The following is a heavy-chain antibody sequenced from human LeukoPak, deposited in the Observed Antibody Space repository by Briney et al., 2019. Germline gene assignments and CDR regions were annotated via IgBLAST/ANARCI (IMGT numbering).Heavy chain of an antibody. V-gene: IGHV1-18*01. J-gene: IGHJ4*02. CDR2: ISAYKGNT. D-gene: IGHD6-19*01. CDR1: GYTFTSYG. Sequence: ASVKVSCKASGYTFTSYGINWVRQAPGQGVEWMGWISAYKGNTKYAQQFQGRVTMTTDTSTRTVYMEVRSLRSDDTAVYYCARDSLNSGWDFDYWGQGTLVTVSS. CDR3: ARDSLNSGWDFDY.